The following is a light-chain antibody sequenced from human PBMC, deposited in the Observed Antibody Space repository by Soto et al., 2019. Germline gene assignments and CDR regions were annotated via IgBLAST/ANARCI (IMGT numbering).Light chain of an antibody. V-gene: IGLV2-14*01. CDR3: SSYLSSTIPYV. CDR1: SSDFGDDNY. J-gene: IGLJ1*01. Sequence: QSALTQPASVSGSPGQSITISCTGTSSDFGDDNYVSWYRQHPGKAPKLIIYDVSNRPTVVSNRFSGSKSGNTASLTISGLQAEDEADYYCSSYLSSTIPYVFGTGTKVTVL. CDR2: DVS.